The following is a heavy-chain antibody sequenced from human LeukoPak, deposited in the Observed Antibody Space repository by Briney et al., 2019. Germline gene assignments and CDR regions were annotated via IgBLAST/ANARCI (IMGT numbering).Heavy chain of an antibody. D-gene: IGHD3-22*01. CDR2: MNPNSGNT. J-gene: IGHJ4*02. CDR1: GYTFTSYD. Sequence: GASVKVSCKASGYTFTSYDINWVRQATGQGLEWMGWMNPNSGNTGYAQKFQGRVTMTRNTSISTAYMELSSLRSEDTAVYYCARGVYYDSSGYYPPCDYWGQGTLVTVSS. CDR3: ARGVYYDSSGYYPPCDY. V-gene: IGHV1-8*01.